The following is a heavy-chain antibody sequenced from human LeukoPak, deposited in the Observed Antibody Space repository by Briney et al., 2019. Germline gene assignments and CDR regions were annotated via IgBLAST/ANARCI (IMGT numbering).Heavy chain of an antibody. CDR3: AKDRPIFKD. J-gene: IGHJ4*02. V-gene: IGHV3-23*01. CDR2: ICGSGGAT. Sequence: GGSLRLSCAASGFTFSSSTMSWVRQAPGRGLEWVSTICGSGGATYYADSVKGRFTISSDNSKNTLYLQMNSLRAEDTAVYYCAKDRPIFKDWGQGTQVTVSS. CDR1: GFTFSSST.